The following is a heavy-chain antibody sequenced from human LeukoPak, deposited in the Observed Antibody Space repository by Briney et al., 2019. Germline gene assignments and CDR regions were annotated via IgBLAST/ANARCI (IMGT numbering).Heavy chain of an antibody. CDR1: GFTFSDHY. J-gene: IGHJ4*02. Sequence: PGGTLRLSCVASGFTFSDHYMDWVRQAPGKGLEWISYSADGSATKYYADSVKGRFIISRDNAKKSLYLRMNSLRAEDTAVYYCARRSFEGFDYWGQGTLVTVSS. CDR3: ARRSFEGFDY. V-gene: IGHV3-11*04. D-gene: IGHD3-16*01. CDR2: SADGSATK.